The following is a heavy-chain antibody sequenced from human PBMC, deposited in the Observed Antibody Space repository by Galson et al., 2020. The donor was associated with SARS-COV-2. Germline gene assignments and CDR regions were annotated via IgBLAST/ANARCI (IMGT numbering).Heavy chain of an antibody. CDR1: GYSFSNYW. CDR2: IYPGDSDT. Sequence: KIGESLKISCKGSGYSFSNYWIGWVRQMPGKGLEWMGIIYPGDSDTRYSPSFQGQVTISADNSISTAYLQWSSLKASDTAIYYCARRFTTVTTFDVFDIWGQGTMVTVSS. D-gene: IGHD4-17*01. CDR3: ARRFTTVTTFDVFDI. J-gene: IGHJ3*02. V-gene: IGHV5-51*01.